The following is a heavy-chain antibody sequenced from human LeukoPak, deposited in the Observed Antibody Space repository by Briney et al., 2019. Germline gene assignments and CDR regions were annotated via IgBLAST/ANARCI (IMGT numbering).Heavy chain of an antibody. J-gene: IGHJ4*02. CDR2: ISAYNANY. CDR3: ARDYYSGRYYGDY. CDR1: GYTFTNYG. Sequence: ASVKDSCKTSGYTFTNYGITWVPHTPGQSVEWRGWISAYNANYNYAQRLQGGVTMTTDTSTDTAYMEWRGLTSDDTAVYYWARDYYSGRYYGDYWGQGTQVTVSS. V-gene: IGHV1-18*01. D-gene: IGHD1-26*01.